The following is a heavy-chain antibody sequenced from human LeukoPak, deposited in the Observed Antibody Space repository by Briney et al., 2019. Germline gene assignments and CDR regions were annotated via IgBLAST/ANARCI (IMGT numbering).Heavy chain of an antibody. CDR1: GFTFTSYG. CDR2: ISGSGATT. V-gene: IGHV3-23*01. D-gene: IGHD1-1*01. CDR3: AKSPGTTGWFDP. Sequence: PGGSLRLSCAASGFTFTSYGMSWVRQAPGKGLEWVSSISGSGATTYYAASAKGRFTVSRDNSKNTLYLQMNSLRAEDTAVYYCAKSPGTTGWFDPWGQGTLVTVSS. J-gene: IGHJ5*02.